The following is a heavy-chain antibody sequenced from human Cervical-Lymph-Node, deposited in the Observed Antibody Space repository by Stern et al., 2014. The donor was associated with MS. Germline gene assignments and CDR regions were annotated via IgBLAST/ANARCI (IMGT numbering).Heavy chain of an antibody. V-gene: IGHV3-33*01. CDR1: GFTFSSYG. CDR2: IWYDGSNK. Sequence: VQLVESGGGVVQPGRSLRLSCAASGFTFSSYGMHWVRQAPGKGLEWVAVIWYDGSNKYYAYSVKGRFTISRDNSKNTLYLQMNSLRAEDTAMYYCARDLFYYSSPDYWGQGTLVTVSS. D-gene: IGHD6-13*01. J-gene: IGHJ4*02. CDR3: ARDLFYYSSPDY.